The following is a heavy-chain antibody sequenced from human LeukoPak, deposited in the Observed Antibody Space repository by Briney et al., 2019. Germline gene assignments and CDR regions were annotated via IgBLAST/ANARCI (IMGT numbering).Heavy chain of an antibody. Sequence: GGSLRLSCAASGFTFSSYSMNWVRQAPGKGLEWVSSISSSSSYIYYADSVKGRFTISRDNAKNSLYLQMNSLRAVDTAVYYCARGRGSRRAKDYWGQGTLVTVSS. CDR3: ARGRGSRRAKDY. V-gene: IGHV3-21*01. D-gene: IGHD6-13*01. CDR2: ISSSSSYI. CDR1: GFTFSSYS. J-gene: IGHJ4*02.